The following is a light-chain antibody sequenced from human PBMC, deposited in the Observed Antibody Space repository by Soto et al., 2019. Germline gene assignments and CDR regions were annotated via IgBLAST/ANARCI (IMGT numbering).Light chain of an antibody. V-gene: IGLV2-14*01. Sequence: QSALTQPASVSGSPGQSITISCTGTSSDVGGYNYVSWYQKHPGKAPKLMIYEVSNRPSGVSNRFSGSKSGNTASLTISGLKAEDEADYYCSSFTSINTWVFGGGTKLTVL. CDR1: SSDVGGYNY. CDR3: SSFTSINTWV. J-gene: IGLJ3*02. CDR2: EVS.